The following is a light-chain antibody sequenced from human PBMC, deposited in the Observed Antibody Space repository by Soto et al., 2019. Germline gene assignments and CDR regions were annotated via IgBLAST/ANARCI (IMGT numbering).Light chain of an antibody. CDR1: SSNVGCNG. CDR2: SNN. V-gene: IGLV1-44*01. J-gene: IGLJ1*01. CDR3: ATLDDRLNGLSF. Sequence: QSLLTQPPSASGTPGQRVTISCSGSSSNVGCNGVNWYQQFPGTSPKLLVYSNNQRPSGVPDRFSVSKSGTSASLAIGGLQSGDEGDYYCATLDDRLNGLSFFGPGTKLTVL.